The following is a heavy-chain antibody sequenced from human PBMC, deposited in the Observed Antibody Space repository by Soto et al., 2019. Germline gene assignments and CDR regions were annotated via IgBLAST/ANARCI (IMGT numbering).Heavy chain of an antibody. J-gene: IGHJ5*02. CDR3: ARDYLPAGNWNAFDP. CDR2: IIPIFGTA. V-gene: IGHV1-69*06. D-gene: IGHD1-1*01. Sequence: PSVKVSCKASGGTFSSYAISWVRQAPGQGLEWMGGIIPIFGTANYAQKFQGRVTITADKSTSTAYMELSSLRSEDTAVYYCARDYLPAGNWNAFDPWGQGTLVTVSS. CDR1: GGTFSSYA.